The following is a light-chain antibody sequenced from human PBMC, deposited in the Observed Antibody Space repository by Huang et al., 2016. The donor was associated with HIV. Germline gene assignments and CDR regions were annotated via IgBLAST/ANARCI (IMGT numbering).Light chain of an antibody. CDR1: QSISGN. J-gene: IGKJ1*01. CDR2: GAS. CDR3: QQYNNWPPWT. V-gene: IGKV3-15*01. Sequence: EIVMTQSPATLSVSPGERATLSCRASQSISGNLAWYQQKPGQAPRLLIYGASTRATGIPAKFSGSGAGTEFTLTISSLQSEDFAVYYCQQYNNWPPWTFGQGTKVEIK.